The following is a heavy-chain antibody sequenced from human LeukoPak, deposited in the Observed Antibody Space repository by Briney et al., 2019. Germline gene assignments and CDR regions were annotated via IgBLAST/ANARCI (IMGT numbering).Heavy chain of an antibody. CDR1: GFTFSSYG. CDR3: AKDCSYSPDAFDI. J-gene: IGHJ3*02. D-gene: IGHD2-21*01. V-gene: IGHV3-30*18. CDR2: ISYDGSNK. Sequence: PGGSLRLSCAASGFTFSSYGMHWVRQAPGKGLEWVAVISYDGSNKYYADSVKGRFTISRDNSKNTLYLQMNSLRAEDTAVYYCAKDCSYSPDAFDIWGQGTMVTVSS.